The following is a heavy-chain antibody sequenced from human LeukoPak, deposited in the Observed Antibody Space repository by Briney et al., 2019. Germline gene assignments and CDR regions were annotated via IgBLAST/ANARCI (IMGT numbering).Heavy chain of an antibody. D-gene: IGHD7-27*01. CDR3: ARGLTGTKDDYDY. Sequence: GESLKISCKGSGYSFTSYWIGWVRQMPGKGLGWMGIIYPGDSDTRYSPSFQGQVTISADKSISTAYLQWSSLKASDTAMYFCARGLTGTKDDYDYWGQGTLVTVSS. CDR1: GYSFTSYW. J-gene: IGHJ4*02. V-gene: IGHV5-51*01. CDR2: IYPGDSDT.